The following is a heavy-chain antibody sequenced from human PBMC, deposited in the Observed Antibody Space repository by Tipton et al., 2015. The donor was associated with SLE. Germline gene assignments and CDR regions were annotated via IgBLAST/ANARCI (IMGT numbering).Heavy chain of an antibody. CDR1: GGSISSGSW. CDR3: ARHPTTATTPWEWYFDL. Sequence: TLSLTCAVSGGSISSGSWWSWVRQSPGKGLEWIGEMFHSGTTNYNPSLKSRVTISVDKSKNHFSLKLTSVTAADTAVYYCARHPTTATTPWEWYFDLWGRGTLVTVSS. CDR2: MFHSGTT. D-gene: IGHD4-17*01. J-gene: IGHJ2*01. V-gene: IGHV4-4*02.